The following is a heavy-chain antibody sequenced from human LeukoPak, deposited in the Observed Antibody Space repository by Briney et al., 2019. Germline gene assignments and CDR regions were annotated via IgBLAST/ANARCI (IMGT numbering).Heavy chain of an antibody. J-gene: IGHJ4*02. V-gene: IGHV3-30*18. CDR2: ISHSGSEK. CDR1: GFTFSSYS. CDR3: AKDLANSWTIDY. D-gene: IGHD1-1*01. Sequence: PGGSLRLSCAASGFTFSSYSMNWVRQAPGKGQEWVALISHSGSEKYYADSVEGRFTISRDNSRNTLYLQMNSLSVEDTAFYYCAKDLANSWTIDYWGQGTLVTVSS.